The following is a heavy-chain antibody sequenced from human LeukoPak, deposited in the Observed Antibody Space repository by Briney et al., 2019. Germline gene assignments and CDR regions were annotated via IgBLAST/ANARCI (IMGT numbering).Heavy chain of an antibody. V-gene: IGHV3-30*03. D-gene: IGHD3-9*01. J-gene: IGHJ5*02. CDR2: ISYDGSNK. Sequence: GGSLRLSCAASGFTFSSYGMHWVRQAPGKGLEWVAVISYDGSNKYYADSVKGRFTISRDNSKNTLYLQMNSLRAEDTAVYYCAGGNILTGLRGFDPWGQGTLVTVSS. CDR3: AGGNILTGLRGFDP. CDR1: GFTFSSYG.